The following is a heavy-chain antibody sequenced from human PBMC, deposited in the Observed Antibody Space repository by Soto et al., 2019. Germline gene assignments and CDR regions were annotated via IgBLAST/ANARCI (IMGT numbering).Heavy chain of an antibody. CDR2: IYYSGST. V-gene: IGHV4-59*01. CDR1: GRSISSYY. CDR3: ARDRLSRFDP. J-gene: IGHJ5*02. D-gene: IGHD6-19*01. Sequence: SETLSLTCTVSGRSISSYYWSWIRQPPGKRLEWIGYIYYSGSTNYNPSLKSRVTISVDTSKNQFSLKLSSVTAAETAVYYCARDRLSRFDPWGQGTLVTVSS.